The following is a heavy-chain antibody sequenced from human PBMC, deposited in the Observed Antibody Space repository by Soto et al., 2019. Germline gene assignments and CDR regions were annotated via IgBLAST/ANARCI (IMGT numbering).Heavy chain of an antibody. Sequence: SETLSLTCTVSGGSVSSGSYYWSWIRQPPGKGLEWIGDIYYSGSTNYHPSLKSRVTISVDTSKNQFSLKLSSVTAADTAVYYCARARGSSGYLVGEIDYWGQGTLVTVSS. V-gene: IGHV4-61*01. CDR3: ARARGSSGYLVGEIDY. D-gene: IGHD3-22*01. CDR2: IYYSGST. CDR1: GGSVSSGSYY. J-gene: IGHJ4*02.